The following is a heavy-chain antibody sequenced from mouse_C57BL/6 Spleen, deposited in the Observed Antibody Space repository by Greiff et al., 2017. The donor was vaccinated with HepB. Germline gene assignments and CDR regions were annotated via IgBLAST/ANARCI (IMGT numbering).Heavy chain of an antibody. CDR3: ARGLGIFDY. J-gene: IGHJ2*01. V-gene: IGHV5-17*01. Sequence: DVHLVESGGGLVKPGGSLKLSCAASGFTFSDYGMHWVRQAPEKGLEWVAYISSGSSTIYYADTVKGRFTISRDNAKNTLFLHMTSLRSEDTAMYYCARGLGIFDYWGQGTTLTVSS. D-gene: IGHD4-1*01. CDR2: ISSGSSTI. CDR1: GFTFSDYG.